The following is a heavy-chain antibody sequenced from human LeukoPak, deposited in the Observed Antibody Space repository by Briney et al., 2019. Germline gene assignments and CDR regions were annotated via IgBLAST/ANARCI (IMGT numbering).Heavy chain of an antibody. Sequence: ASVKVSCKASGYTFTGYYMHWVRQAPGQGLEWMGWINPNSGGTNYAQKLQGRVTMTRDTSISTAYMELSRLRSDDTAVYYCARDPPDIVVVPAADYGMDVWGQGTTVTVSS. CDR1: GYTFTGYY. J-gene: IGHJ6*02. V-gene: IGHV1-2*02. CDR3: ARDPPDIVVVPAADYGMDV. D-gene: IGHD2-2*01. CDR2: INPNSGGT.